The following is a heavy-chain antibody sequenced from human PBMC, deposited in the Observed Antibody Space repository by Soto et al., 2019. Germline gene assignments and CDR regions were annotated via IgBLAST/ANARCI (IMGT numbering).Heavy chain of an antibody. D-gene: IGHD1-7*01. CDR1: EFTFNNYD. CDR3: VRRVSGNYDY. V-gene: IGHV3-64*01. J-gene: IGHJ4*02. Sequence: EVQLAESGGNMVQPGGSLRLSCVASEFTFNNYDMHWVRQAPGKGLEYVSSISSNGGTTYYGNSVKGRFTISRDNSKNTLYLQMGSLRPEDMAVYYCVRRVSGNYDYWGQGTLVTVSS. CDR2: ISSNGGTT.